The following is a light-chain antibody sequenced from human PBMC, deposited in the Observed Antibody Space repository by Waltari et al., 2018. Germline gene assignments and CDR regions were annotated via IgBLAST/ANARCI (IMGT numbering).Light chain of an antibody. CDR3: LLYDGSDQV. Sequence: QTVVTQEPSLTVSPGGAVTLTCPSSAGAVTSGNYPNWIQQKPGQVPRSLIPSTTTSHSRTPARFSGSLLGGKAALTLAGVQPEDEAEYYCLLYDGSDQVFGGGTKLTVL. J-gene: IGLJ3*02. CDR1: AGAVTSGNY. CDR2: STT. V-gene: IGLV7-43*01.